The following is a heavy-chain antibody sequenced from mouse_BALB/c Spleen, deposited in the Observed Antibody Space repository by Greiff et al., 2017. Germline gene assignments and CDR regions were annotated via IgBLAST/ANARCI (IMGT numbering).Heavy chain of an antibody. CDR2: ISNGGGST. CDR1: GFTFSSYT. V-gene: IGHV5-12-2*01. D-gene: IGHD2-3*01. Sequence: DVKLVESGGGLVQPGGSLKLSCAASGFTFSSYTMSWVRQTPEKRLEWVAYISNGGGSTYYPDTVKGRFTISRDNAKNTLYLQMSSLKSEDTAMYYCARHGDGFPFAYWGQGTLVTVSA. CDR3: ARHGDGFPFAY. J-gene: IGHJ3*01.